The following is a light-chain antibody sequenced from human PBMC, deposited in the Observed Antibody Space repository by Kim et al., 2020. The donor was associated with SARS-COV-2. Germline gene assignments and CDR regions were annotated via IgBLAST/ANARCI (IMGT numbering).Light chain of an antibody. CDR3: QQYTSSPTT. V-gene: IGKV3-20*01. Sequence: PGERATLSCRASQSLNIDLAWYQQKLGQAPRLLIYGASGRASGIPERFSGSGSGTDFTLTISRLEPEDFAVYFCQQYTSSPTTFGQGTKVDI. CDR1: QSLNID. CDR2: GAS. J-gene: IGKJ1*01.